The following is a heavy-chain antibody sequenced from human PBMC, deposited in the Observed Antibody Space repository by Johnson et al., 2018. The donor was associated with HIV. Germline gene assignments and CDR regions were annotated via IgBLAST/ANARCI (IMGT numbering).Heavy chain of an antibody. CDR3: SRVGRPACTGGVCSRANAFDI. V-gene: IGHV3-66*01. CDR2: YSGGST. J-gene: IGHJ3*02. D-gene: IGHD2-8*02. CDR1: GFIFSS. Sequence: VQLVESGGGVVQPGRSLRLSCAASGFIFSSYSGGSTYYADSVNGRFTISRDNSTNTLYLQMNSLSAEDTAVYYCSRVGRPACTGGVCSRANAFDIWGQGTMVTVSS.